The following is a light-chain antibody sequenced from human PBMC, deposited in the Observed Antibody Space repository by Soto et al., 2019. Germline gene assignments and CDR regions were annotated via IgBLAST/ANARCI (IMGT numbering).Light chain of an antibody. CDR3: SLYTSENTDV. CDR2: DVT. J-gene: IGLJ1*01. CDR1: SSDVAGYRY. Sequence: QSVLTQPRSVSGSPGQSVTISCTGTSSDVAGYRYVSWYQQHPGKAPKVIIYDVTQRPSGVPDRFSGSKSGNAASLTISGLQAEDEADYYCSLYTSENTDVFGTGTKVTVL. V-gene: IGLV2-11*01.